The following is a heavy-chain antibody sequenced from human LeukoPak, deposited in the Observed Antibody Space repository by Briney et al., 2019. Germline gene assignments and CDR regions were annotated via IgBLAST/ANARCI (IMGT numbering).Heavy chain of an antibody. CDR3: ARGRFGELRIFDY. Sequence: PSETLSLTCAVYGGSFSGYYWSWIRQPAGKGLEWIGRIYTSGSTNYNPSLKSRVTMSVDTSKNQFSLKLSSVTAADTAVYYCARGRFGELRIFDYWGQGTLVTVSS. CDR1: GGSFSGYY. V-gene: IGHV4-59*10. CDR2: IYTSGST. J-gene: IGHJ4*02. D-gene: IGHD3-10*01.